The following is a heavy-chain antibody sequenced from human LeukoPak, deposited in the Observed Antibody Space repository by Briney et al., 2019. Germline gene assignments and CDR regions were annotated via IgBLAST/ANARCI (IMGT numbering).Heavy chain of an antibody. CDR2: ISYDGSNK. Sequence: GGSLRLSCAASGFTFSSYGMHWVRQAPGKGLEWVAVISYDGSNKYYADSVKGRFTISRDNSKNTLYLQMNSLRAEDTAVYYCAKGPFGIAADLDYWGQGTLVTVSS. J-gene: IGHJ4*02. CDR1: GFTFSSYG. V-gene: IGHV3-30*18. CDR3: AKGPFGIAADLDY. D-gene: IGHD2-15*01.